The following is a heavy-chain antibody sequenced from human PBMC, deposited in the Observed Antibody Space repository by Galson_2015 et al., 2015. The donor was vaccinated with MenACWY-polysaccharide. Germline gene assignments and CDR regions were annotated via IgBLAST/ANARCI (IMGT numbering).Heavy chain of an antibody. V-gene: IGHV3-30*18. CDR1: GFTFSSFA. Sequence: SLRLSCAASGFTFSSFAIHWVRQAPGKGLEWVALISYDGNKKFYGDSVKGWFTISRDSSKNTVFLQMDSLTIEDTAVYYCAKDRIYYSSSWFGAFDSWGHGTLVAVSS. J-gene: IGHJ4*01. CDR2: ISYDGNKK. D-gene: IGHD3-10*01. CDR3: AKDRIYYSSSWFGAFDS.